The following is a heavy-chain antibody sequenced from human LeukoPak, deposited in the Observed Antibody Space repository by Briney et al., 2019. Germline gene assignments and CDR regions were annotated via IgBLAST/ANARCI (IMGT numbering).Heavy chain of an antibody. D-gene: IGHD3-10*01. J-gene: IGHJ4*02. Sequence: SVKVSCKASGYTFTGYHMHWVRQAPGQGLEWMGWINPNTGDTNYAQKFQGRVTMTRDTSIDTAYMELSRLKTDDTAVYYCAXXXXYFGSGNSFDYWGQGTLVTVSS. CDR1: GYTFTGYH. CDR3: AXXXXYFGSGNSFDY. V-gene: IGHV1-2*02. CDR2: INPNTGDT.